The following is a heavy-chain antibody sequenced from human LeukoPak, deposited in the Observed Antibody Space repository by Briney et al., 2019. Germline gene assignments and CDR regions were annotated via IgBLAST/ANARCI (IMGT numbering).Heavy chain of an antibody. D-gene: IGHD2-2*01. Sequence: GGSLRLSCAASGFTFSSYGIHWVRQAPGKGLQWVAFIRYDGSNKYYADSVKGRFTISRDNSKNTLYLQMNSLRAEDTAVYYCAKEYCSSTSCYVSDWGQGTLVTVSP. CDR3: AKEYCSSTSCYVSD. V-gene: IGHV3-30*02. CDR2: IRYDGSNK. J-gene: IGHJ4*02. CDR1: GFTFSSYG.